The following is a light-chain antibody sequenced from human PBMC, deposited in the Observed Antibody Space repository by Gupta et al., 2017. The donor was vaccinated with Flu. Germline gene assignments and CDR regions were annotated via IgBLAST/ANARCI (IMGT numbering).Light chain of an antibody. V-gene: IGKV1-39*01. J-gene: IGKJ4*01. CDR2: TAS. CDR3: QQSVSSPLT. Sequence: IQMTQSPSSLSASVGDRVTITCRAGQSITTYLNWFQQKPGKAPKLLIYTASSLQSGVPSRFSGRGSGTDFTLTINTLQPEDFATYYCQQSVSSPLTFGGGTKVEIK. CDR1: QSITTY.